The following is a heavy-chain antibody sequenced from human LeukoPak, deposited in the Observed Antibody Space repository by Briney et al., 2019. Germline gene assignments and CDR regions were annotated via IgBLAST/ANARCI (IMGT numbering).Heavy chain of an antibody. CDR2: INCNGGTS. V-gene: IGHV3-20*04. J-gene: IGHJ6*03. D-gene: IGHD5-12*01. Sequence: GGSLRLSCAASGFTFDDYGMSWVRQAPGKGLEWVSGINCNGGTSGHADAVRGRFIISRNDANYFLQQQMNSLRAEDTALYYCARGYSGYGGYYYYYMDVWGKGTTVTVSS. CDR1: GFTFDDYG. CDR3: ARGYSGYGGYYYYYMDV.